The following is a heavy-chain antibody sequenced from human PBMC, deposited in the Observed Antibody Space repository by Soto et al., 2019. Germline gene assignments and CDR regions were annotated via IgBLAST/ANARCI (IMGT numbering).Heavy chain of an antibody. J-gene: IGHJ6*02. CDR3: ARAVWRYDFWSGPVYGMDV. CDR1: GGTFSSYA. CDR2: IIPIFGTA. Sequence: ASVKVSCKASGGTFSSYAISWVRQAPGQGLEWMGGIIPIFGTANYAQKFQGRVTITADESTSTAYMELSSLRSEDTAVYHCARAVWRYDFWSGPVYGMDVWGQGTTVTVSS. V-gene: IGHV1-69*13. D-gene: IGHD3-3*01.